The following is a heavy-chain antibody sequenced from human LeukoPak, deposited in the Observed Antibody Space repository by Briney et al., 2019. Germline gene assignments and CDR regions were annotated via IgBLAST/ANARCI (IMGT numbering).Heavy chain of an antibody. D-gene: IGHD4-17*01. CDR2: IYYSGST. V-gene: IGHV4-59*01. CDR1: GGSISSYY. J-gene: IGHJ5*02. CDR3: ARITTVTQTFDP. Sequence: SEILSLTCTVSGGSISSYYWSWIRQPPGKGLEWIGYIYYSGSTNYNPSLKSRVTISVDTSKNQFSLKLSSVTAADTAVYYCARITTVTQTFDPWGQGTLVTVSS.